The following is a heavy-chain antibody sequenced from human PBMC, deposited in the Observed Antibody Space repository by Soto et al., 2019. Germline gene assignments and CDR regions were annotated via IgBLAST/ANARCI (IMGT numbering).Heavy chain of an antibody. V-gene: IGHV4-30-2*01. D-gene: IGHD6-13*01. Sequence: SETLSLTCAVSGGSISSGGYSWSWIRQPPGKGLEWIGYIYHSGSTYYNPSLKSRVTISVDTSKNQFSMKLSSVTAADTAVYYCARGSSSWYWWLDPWGQGTLVTVSS. CDR1: GGSISSGGYS. CDR2: IYHSGST. J-gene: IGHJ5*02. CDR3: ARGSSSWYWWLDP.